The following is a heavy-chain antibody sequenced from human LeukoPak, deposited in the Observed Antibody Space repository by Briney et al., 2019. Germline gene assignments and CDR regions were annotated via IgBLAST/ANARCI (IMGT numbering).Heavy chain of an antibody. J-gene: IGHJ4*02. Sequence: GGSLRPSCAASGFTFSSYTMNWVRQAPGKGLEWVSSISTSSIYIYYADSVKGRFTISRDNAKNSLYLQMNSLRAEDTAVYYCARGPTNGQAFDYWGQGTLVSVSS. V-gene: IGHV3-21*01. CDR2: ISTSSIYI. CDR1: GFTFSSYT. CDR3: ARGPTNGQAFDY. D-gene: IGHD2-8*01.